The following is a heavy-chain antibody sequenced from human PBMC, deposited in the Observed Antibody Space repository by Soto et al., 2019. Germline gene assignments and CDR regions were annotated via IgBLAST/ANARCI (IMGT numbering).Heavy chain of an antibody. D-gene: IGHD6-13*01. Sequence: GGSLRLSCAVSGFTFSDYWMSWVRQAPGKGLEWVANIKQDGNEKYYVDSVKGRFTISRDNAKNSLFLQMNSLRAEDTAVYYCARGRGAAADYFDFWGQGTLVTVSS. V-gene: IGHV3-7*03. J-gene: IGHJ4*02. CDR1: GFTFSDYW. CDR2: IKQDGNEK. CDR3: ARGRGAAADYFDF.